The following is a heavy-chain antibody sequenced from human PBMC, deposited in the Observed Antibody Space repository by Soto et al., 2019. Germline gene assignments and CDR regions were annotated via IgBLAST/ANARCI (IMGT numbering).Heavy chain of an antibody. CDR1: GFPSSGYE. Sequence: GYLRLSCVACGFPSSGYEMNWVRQAPGNGLQWVSYISDSSTYYADSVKGRFTISRDNAKNSLFLQINSLRAEDTAVYYCARGSAMDVWGQGTTVTVSS. J-gene: IGHJ6*02. CDR2: ISDSST. V-gene: IGHV3-48*03. CDR3: ARGSAMDV.